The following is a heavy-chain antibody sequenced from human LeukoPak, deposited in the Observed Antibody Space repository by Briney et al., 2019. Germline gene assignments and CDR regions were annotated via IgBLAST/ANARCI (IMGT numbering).Heavy chain of an antibody. CDR1: GGSISSADYY. CDR3: ARRTSSPFDY. V-gene: IGHV4-30-4*01. D-gene: IGHD2-8*01. Sequence: KTSETLSLTCSVSGGSISSADYYWSWIRQPPGKGLEWIGYIYYSETTYYNPSLKSRVTISVDMSRNQFSLKLSSVTAADTAVYYCARRTSSPFDYWGQGTLVTVSS. J-gene: IGHJ4*02. CDR2: IYYSETT.